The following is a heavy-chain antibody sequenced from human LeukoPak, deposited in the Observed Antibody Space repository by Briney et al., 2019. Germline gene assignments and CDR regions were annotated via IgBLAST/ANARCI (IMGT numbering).Heavy chain of an antibody. CDR1: GFTFSSYA. V-gene: IGHV3-23*01. CDR2: ISGSGGST. J-gene: IGHJ4*02. CDR3: ANRIAAAGSFDY. D-gene: IGHD6-13*01. Sequence: PGGSLRLSCAASGFTFSSYAMSWVRQAPGKGLEWVSAISGSGGSTYYADSVKGRFTISRDNSKNTLYLQMNSLRAEDTAVYYCANRIAAAGSFDYWGQRTLVTVSS.